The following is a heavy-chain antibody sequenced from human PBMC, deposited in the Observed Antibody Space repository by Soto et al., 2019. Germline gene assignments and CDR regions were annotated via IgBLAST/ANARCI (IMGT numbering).Heavy chain of an antibody. Sequence: ASVKVSCKASGYTFSNFCLSWVRQSPVQGLEWMGWISGYNGNTNSAERFQGRVTMTTDTSTSTAYMEVRGLTSDDTAVYYCARDKGYGFGWSSSSGMDVWGQGTTVTVSS. CDR3: ARDKGYGFGWSSSSGMDV. J-gene: IGHJ6*02. D-gene: IGHD5-18*01. CDR2: ISGYNGNT. CDR1: GYTFSNFC. V-gene: IGHV1-18*01.